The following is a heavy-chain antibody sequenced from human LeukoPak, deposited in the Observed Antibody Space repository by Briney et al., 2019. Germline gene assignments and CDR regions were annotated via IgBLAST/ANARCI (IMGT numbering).Heavy chain of an antibody. V-gene: IGHV1-18*01. CDR2: ISAYNGNT. D-gene: IGHD1-20*01. CDR1: GYTFTSYG. Sequence: GASVKVSCKASGYTFTSYGISWVRQAPGQGLEWMGWISAYNGNTNYAQKLQGRVTMTTDTSTSTAYMELRSLRSDDTAVYYCARDGGQLVLWYNWNDGSVIDYWGQGTLVTVSS. CDR3: ARDGGQLVLWYNWNDGSVIDY. J-gene: IGHJ4*02.